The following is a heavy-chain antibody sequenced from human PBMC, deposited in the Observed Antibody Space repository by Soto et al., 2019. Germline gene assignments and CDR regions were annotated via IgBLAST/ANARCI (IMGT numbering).Heavy chain of an antibody. Sequence: QVQLLQSGAEVKKPGASVKVSCKASGYTFTNYGITWVRQAPGQGLEWMGWISAYNGNTHYTQRLQGRVTMTTDTSTSADYMELRGLRSDAKDVYYCASVRQIVGYFYYYMDVWGKRTTVTVSS. V-gene: IGHV1-18*01. CDR2: ISAYNGNT. J-gene: IGHJ6*03. CDR1: GYTFTNYG. CDR3: ASVRQIVGYFYYYMDV. D-gene: IGHD6-6*01.